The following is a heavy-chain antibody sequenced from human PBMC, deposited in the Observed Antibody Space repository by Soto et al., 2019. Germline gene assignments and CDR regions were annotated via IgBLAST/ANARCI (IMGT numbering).Heavy chain of an antibody. V-gene: IGHV4-59*01. Sequence: LSLTCTVSGGSISGYYWSWIRQPPGKGLEWIGNVYYSGGAKYNPSVKRRVSISVDTSKNQFSLNLSSVTAADTAVYYCTRDGAGRMTTNPYYYYGMDVWGPGITVTVSS. CDR1: GGSISGYY. J-gene: IGHJ6*02. CDR2: VYYSGGA. D-gene: IGHD2-15*01. CDR3: TRDGAGRMTTNPYYYYGMDV.